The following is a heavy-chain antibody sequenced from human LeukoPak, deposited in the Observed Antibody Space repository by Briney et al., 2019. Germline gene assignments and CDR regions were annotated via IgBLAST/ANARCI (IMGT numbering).Heavy chain of an antibody. Sequence: GASVKVSCKASGYTFTSYYIHWVRQAPGQGLECMGIINPSGGSTSYAQKFQGRVTTTRDMSTSTVYMELSSLRSEDTAVYYCATPLGYGGYDYWGQGTLVTVSS. J-gene: IGHJ4*02. V-gene: IGHV1-46*01. CDR1: GYTFTSYY. CDR2: INPSGGST. CDR3: ATPLGYGGYDY. D-gene: IGHD5-12*01.